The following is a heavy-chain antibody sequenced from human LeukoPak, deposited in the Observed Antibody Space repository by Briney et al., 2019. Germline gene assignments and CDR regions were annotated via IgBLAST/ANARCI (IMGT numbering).Heavy chain of an antibody. CDR3: ARRDDYCCDMDV. D-gene: IGHD3-16*01. CDR2: ISSTSTI. Sequence: GVSLRLSCAHTRFSFRSYSMNWVRPAPRQGLASVSFISSTSTIHYTTPVTGRFTIYRDKAKNSLSLQMNGLRDQHTAVYYCARRDDYCCDMDVWGEGNTFTVSS. CDR1: RFSFRSYS. J-gene: IGHJ6*02. V-gene: IGHV3-48*02.